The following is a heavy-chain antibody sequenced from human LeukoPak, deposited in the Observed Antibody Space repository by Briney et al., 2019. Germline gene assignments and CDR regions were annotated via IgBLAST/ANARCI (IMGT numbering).Heavy chain of an antibody. V-gene: IGHV3-48*03. D-gene: IGHD6-13*01. CDR2: ISSSGSTI. J-gene: IGHJ4*02. CDR1: GFTFSSYE. CDR3: ARDLGAAAGPGFDY. Sequence: PGGFLRLSCAASGFTFSSYEMNWVRRAPGKGLEWVSYISSSGSTIYYADSVKGRFTISRDNAKNSLYLQMNSLRAEDTAVYYCARDLGAAAGPGFDYWGQGTLVTVSS.